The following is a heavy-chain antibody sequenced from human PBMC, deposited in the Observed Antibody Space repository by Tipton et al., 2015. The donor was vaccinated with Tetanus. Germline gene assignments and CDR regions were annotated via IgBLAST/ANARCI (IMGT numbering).Heavy chain of an antibody. Sequence: SLRLSCAASGFTFSTYGMHWVRQAPGKGLEWIAVILYDGSKKFYAESVKGRFTISRDNSKDTLYPQMNSLRAEDTAMYYCARDREGLGDNDYWGQGTLVTVSS. V-gene: IGHV3-33*01. CDR1: GFTFSTYG. CDR2: ILYDGSKK. J-gene: IGHJ4*02. D-gene: IGHD5-24*01. CDR3: ARDREGLGDNDY.